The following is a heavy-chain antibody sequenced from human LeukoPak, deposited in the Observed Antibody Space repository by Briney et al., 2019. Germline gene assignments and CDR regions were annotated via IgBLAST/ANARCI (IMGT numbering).Heavy chain of an antibody. CDR1: GYTFTSYG. Sequence: ASVKVSCKASGYTFTSYGVSWVRQAPGQGLEWMGWISAYNGNTNYAQKLQGRVTMTTDTSTSTAYMELRSLRSDDTAVYYCARDSIVLMVYAMPNWFDPWGQGTLVTVSS. CDR3: ARDSIVLMVYAMPNWFDP. D-gene: IGHD2-8*01. CDR2: ISAYNGNT. V-gene: IGHV1-18*01. J-gene: IGHJ5*02.